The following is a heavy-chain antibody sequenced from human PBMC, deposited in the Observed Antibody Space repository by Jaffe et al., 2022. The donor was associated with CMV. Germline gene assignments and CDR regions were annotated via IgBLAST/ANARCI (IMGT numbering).Heavy chain of an antibody. CDR1: GFTFSSYA. CDR2: ISGSGGST. V-gene: IGHV3-23*01. CDR3: AKDQGSGIAAAGTNLFDY. Sequence: EVQLLESGGGLVQPGGSLRLSCAASGFTFSSYAMSWVRQAPGKGLEWVSAISGSGGSTYYADSVKGRFTISRDNSKNTLYLQMNSLRAEDTAVYYCAKDQGSGIAAAGTNLFDYWGQGTLVTVSS. J-gene: IGHJ4*02. D-gene: IGHD6-13*01.